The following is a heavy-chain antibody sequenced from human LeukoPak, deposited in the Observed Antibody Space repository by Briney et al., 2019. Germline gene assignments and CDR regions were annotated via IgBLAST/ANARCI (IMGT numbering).Heavy chain of an antibody. D-gene: IGHD3-16*01. CDR1: GVTLSNYG. V-gene: IGHV3-23*01. Sequence: GGSLRLSCAVSGVTLSNYGMTWVRQAPGKGLEWVAGISGSGGSTNYADSVKGRFTISRDNPKNTLYLQMNSLRAEDTAMYFCAKRGVVIRVMLVGFHKEAYYFDSWGQGALVTVSS. CDR2: ISGSGGST. CDR3: AKRGVVIRVMLVGFHKEAYYFDS. J-gene: IGHJ4*02.